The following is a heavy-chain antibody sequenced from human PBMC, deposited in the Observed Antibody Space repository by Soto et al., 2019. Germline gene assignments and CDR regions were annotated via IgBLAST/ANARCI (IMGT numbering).Heavy chain of an antibody. CDR1: GFTFDDYA. D-gene: IGHD2-15*01. CDR2: ISYDGSNT. J-gene: IGHJ4*02. Sequence: GGYLRLSCAASGFTFDDYAMHWVRQAPGKGPEWVAIISYDGSNTYYSDSVRGRFTISRDNSKDTLYLQMHSLRSEDTAIYYLARISRYCSGGDCHDWGKGTPVT. CDR3: ARISRYCSGGDCHD. V-gene: IGHV3-30*03.